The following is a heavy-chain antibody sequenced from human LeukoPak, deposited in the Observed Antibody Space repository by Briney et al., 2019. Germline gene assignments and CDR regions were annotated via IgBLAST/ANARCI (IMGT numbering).Heavy chain of an antibody. V-gene: IGHV3-30*14. Sequence: SGGSLRLSCAASGFTFSSYAMHWVRQAPGKGLEWVAVISYDGSNKYYADSVKGRFTISRDNSKNTLYLQMNSLRAEDTAVYYCARETYYDFWSGWGYFDYWGQGTLVTVSS. D-gene: IGHD3-3*01. CDR1: GFTFSSYA. CDR3: ARETYYDFWSGWGYFDY. J-gene: IGHJ4*02. CDR2: ISYDGSNK.